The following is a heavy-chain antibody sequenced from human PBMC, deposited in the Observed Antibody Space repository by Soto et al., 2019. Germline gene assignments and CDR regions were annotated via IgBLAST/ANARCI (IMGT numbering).Heavy chain of an antibody. J-gene: IGHJ6*02. CDR3: AKDSTIFGVAKYYYYGMDV. Sequence: GALRLSCAASGFTFSIYAMSWVRQGPGKGLEWVSAISGSGGSTYYADSVKGRFTISRDNSKNTLYLQMNSLRAEDTAVYYCAKDSTIFGVAKYYYYGMDVWGQGTTVTVSS. CDR1: GFTFSIYA. CDR2: ISGSGGST. V-gene: IGHV3-23*01. D-gene: IGHD3-3*01.